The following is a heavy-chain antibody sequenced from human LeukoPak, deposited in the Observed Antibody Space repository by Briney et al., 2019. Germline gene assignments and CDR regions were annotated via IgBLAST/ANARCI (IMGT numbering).Heavy chain of an antibody. CDR3: TTEYGRNYYGSGSFYKYYFDY. CDR2: IKSKTDGGTT. V-gene: IGHV3-15*01. CDR1: GFTFNNAW. J-gene: IGHJ4*02. Sequence: GGSLRLSCAASGFTFNNAWMSWVRQAPGKGLEWVGRIKSKTDGGTTDYAPPVTGRLTVSRDDSKNTLYPQMNSLRTEDTAVYYCTTEYGRNYYGSGSFYKYYFDYWGQGTLVTVSS. D-gene: IGHD3-10*01.